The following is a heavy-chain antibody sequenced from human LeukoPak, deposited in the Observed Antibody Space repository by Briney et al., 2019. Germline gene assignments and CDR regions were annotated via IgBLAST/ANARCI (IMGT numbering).Heavy chain of an antibody. D-gene: IGHD2-2*01. V-gene: IGHV3-21*01. Sequence: GGSLRLSCAASGFTFSSYSMNWVRQAPGKGLEWLSSISSSSSYIYYADSVKGRFTISRDNAKNSLYLQMNSLRAEDTAVYYCARDRYQLLSTVPYYMDVWGKGTTVTVSS. J-gene: IGHJ6*03. CDR2: ISSSSSYI. CDR3: ARDRYQLLSTVPYYMDV. CDR1: GFTFSSYS.